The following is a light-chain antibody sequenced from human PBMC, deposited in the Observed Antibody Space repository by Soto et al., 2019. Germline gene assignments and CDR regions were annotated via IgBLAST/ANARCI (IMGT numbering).Light chain of an antibody. CDR1: QSVSNTY. CDR3: QLYDSSSWT. J-gene: IGKJ1*01. Sequence: EIVLPQSPGTLSLSPGDTATLSCRASQSVSNTYLAWYQQKPGQAPRLLIYGASSRATGFPDRFSGSGSGTDFTLTISRLETEDFAVYYCQLYDSSSWTFGQGTKVDNK. V-gene: IGKV3-20*01. CDR2: GAS.